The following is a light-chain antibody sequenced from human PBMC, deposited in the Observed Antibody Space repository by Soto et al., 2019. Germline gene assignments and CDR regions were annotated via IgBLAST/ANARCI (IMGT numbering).Light chain of an antibody. CDR3: QQYDNYTLT. V-gene: IGKV1-5*01. CDR1: QSVRSW. Sequence: IQMTQSPATLSASVGDRVTFTCRASQSVRSWLAWYQQKPGTAPNLXIFDASRLENGVPSRFSGSGSGTEFTLTISSLQPDDFETDYCQQYDNYTLTFGGGTKVDIK. J-gene: IGKJ4*01. CDR2: DAS.